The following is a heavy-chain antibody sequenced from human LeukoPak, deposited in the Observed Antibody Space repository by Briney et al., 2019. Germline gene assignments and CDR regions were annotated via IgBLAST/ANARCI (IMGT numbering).Heavy chain of an antibody. V-gene: IGHV3-48*04. J-gene: IGHJ4*02. D-gene: IGHD4-23*01. CDR3: ARESFTGVLEY. Sequence: QSGGSLRLSCAASGFTFSSYSMNWVRQAPGKGLEWVSYISSSSSTIYYADSVKGRFTISRDNAKNSLYLQMNSLRAEDTAVYFCARESFTGVLEYWGQGTLVTVSS. CDR1: GFTFSSYS. CDR2: ISSSSSTI.